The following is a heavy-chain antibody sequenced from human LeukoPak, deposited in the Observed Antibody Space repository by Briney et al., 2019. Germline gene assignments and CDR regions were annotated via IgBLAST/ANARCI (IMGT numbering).Heavy chain of an antibody. CDR2: IYYSGST. V-gene: IGHV4-59*08. D-gene: IGHD5/OR15-5a*01. Sequence: SETLSLTCTVSGGSISSYYWSWIRQPPGKGLEWIGYIYYSGSTNYNPSLKSRVTISVDTSKNQFSLKLSSVTAADTAVYYCARVYDFPYYYGMDVWGQGTTVTVSS. J-gene: IGHJ6*02. CDR1: GGSISSYY. CDR3: ARVYDFPYYYGMDV.